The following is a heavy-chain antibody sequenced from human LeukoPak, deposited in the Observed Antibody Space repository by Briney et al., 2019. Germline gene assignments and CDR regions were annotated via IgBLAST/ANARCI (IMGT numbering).Heavy chain of an antibody. Sequence: GGSLRLSCAASGFTFSTYSMTWVRQAPGKGLEWVSSISSSNSYIYYADSVKGRFTISRDNAKSSLYLQMNSLRAEDTAVYYCARSGLGVIYGMDVWGQGTTVTVSS. J-gene: IGHJ6*02. V-gene: IGHV3-21*01. CDR1: GFTFSTYS. CDR2: ISSSNSYI. CDR3: ARSGLGVIYGMDV. D-gene: IGHD3-10*01.